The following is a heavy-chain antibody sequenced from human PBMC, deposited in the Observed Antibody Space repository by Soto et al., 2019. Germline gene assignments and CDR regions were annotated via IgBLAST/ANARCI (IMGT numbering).Heavy chain of an antibody. CDR3: AKDLERNILLRYFDWNYGPPLTPDY. D-gene: IGHD3-9*01. CDR2: ISYDGSNK. J-gene: IGHJ4*02. Sequence: PGGSLRLSCAASGFTFSSYWMHWVRQAPGKGLEWVAVISYDGSNKYYADSVKGRFTISRDNSKDTLYLQMNSLRAEDTAVYYCAKDLERNILLRYFDWNYGPPLTPDYWGQGTLVTVSS. CDR1: GFTFSSYW. V-gene: IGHV3-30*18.